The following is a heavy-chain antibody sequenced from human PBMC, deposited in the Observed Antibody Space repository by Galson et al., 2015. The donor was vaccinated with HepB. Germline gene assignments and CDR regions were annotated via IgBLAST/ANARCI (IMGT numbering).Heavy chain of an antibody. CDR3: ARHMNYDFWSAQPGYFDY. CDR2: IYYSGST. V-gene: IGHV4-59*01. D-gene: IGHD3-3*01. Sequence: ETLSLTCTVSGGSISSYYWSWIRQPPGKGLEWIGYIYYSGSTNYNPSLKSRVTISVDTSKNQFSLKLSSVTAADTAVYYCARHMNYDFWSAQPGYFDYWGQGTLVTVSS. J-gene: IGHJ4*02. CDR1: GGSISSYY.